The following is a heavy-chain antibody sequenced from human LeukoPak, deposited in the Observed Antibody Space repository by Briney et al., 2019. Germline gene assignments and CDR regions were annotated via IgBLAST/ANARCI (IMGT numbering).Heavy chain of an antibody. D-gene: IGHD3-10*01. Sequence: NTSETLSLTGTVSGGSISSSSYYWGWIRQPPGKGLEWIGSIYYSGSTYYNPSLKSRVTISVDTSKNQFSLKLSSVTAADTAVYYCARHERGITMVRGAPGINYYYYMDVWGKGTTVTISS. CDR1: GGSISSSSYY. CDR2: IYYSGST. J-gene: IGHJ6*03. CDR3: ARHERGITMVRGAPGINYYYYMDV. V-gene: IGHV4-39*01.